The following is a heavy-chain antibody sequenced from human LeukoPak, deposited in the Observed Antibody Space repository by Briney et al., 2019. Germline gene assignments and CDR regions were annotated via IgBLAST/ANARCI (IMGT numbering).Heavy chain of an antibody. D-gene: IGHD6-6*01. V-gene: IGHV5-51*01. CDR2: TYPGESDT. CDR1: GYSFTSYW. Sequence: GAXXKISCKGSGYSFTSYWIGWVRPMPGKGMEWMGITYPGESDTRYSPSFQGQVTISADKSINTAYLQCSSLKASDTAMYYCARLRSLYRSLSGHFDYWGQGTLVTVSS. J-gene: IGHJ4*02. CDR3: ARLRSLYRSLSGHFDY.